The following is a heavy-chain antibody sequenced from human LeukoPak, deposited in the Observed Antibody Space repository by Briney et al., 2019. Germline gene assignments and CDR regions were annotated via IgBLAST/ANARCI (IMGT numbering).Heavy chain of an antibody. CDR1: GYSFTSYW. Sequence: GESLKISCKGSGYSFTSYWIAWVRQMPGKGLEWMGIIYPGDSDTRYSPSFQGQVTISADKSIGTAYLQWSSLKASDTAMYYCARRGESGSYVGDSWFDPWGQGTLVTVSS. J-gene: IGHJ5*02. V-gene: IGHV5-51*01. CDR3: ARRGESGSYVGDSWFDP. CDR2: IYPGDSDT. D-gene: IGHD1-26*01.